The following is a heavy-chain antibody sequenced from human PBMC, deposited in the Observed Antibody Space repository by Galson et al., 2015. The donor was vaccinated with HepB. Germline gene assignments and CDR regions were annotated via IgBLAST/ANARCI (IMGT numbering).Heavy chain of an antibody. CDR3: ARVYRVGGGGYYFDY. J-gene: IGHJ4*02. Sequence: SVKVSCKASGGTFSSYTISWVRQAPGQGLEWMGRIIPILGIANYAQKFQGRVTITADKSTSTAYMELSSLRSEDTAVYYCARVYRVGGGGYYFDYWGQGTLVTVSS. V-gene: IGHV1-69*02. CDR2: IIPILGIA. D-gene: IGHD3-16*02. CDR1: GGTFSSYT.